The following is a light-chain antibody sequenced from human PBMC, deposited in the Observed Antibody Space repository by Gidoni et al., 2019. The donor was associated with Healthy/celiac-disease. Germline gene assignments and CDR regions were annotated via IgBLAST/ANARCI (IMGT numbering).Light chain of an antibody. CDR3: QQGFT. CDR1: QSVLYSSNNKHY. CDR2: WAS. J-gene: IGKJ3*01. Sequence: DIVMTQSPDSLSVSLGERATINCKSSQSVLYSSNNKHYLAWYQQKPGQPPKLLIYWASTREPGVPDRFSGSGFGTDFTLTISSLQAEDVAVYYCQQGFTFGPGTKVDIK. V-gene: IGKV4-1*01.